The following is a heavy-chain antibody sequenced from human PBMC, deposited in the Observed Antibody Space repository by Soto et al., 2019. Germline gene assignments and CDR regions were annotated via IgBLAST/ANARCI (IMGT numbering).Heavy chain of an antibody. D-gene: IGHD6-19*01. J-gene: IGHJ4*02. CDR2: IIPIFGTA. V-gene: IGHV1-69*13. CDR1: GGTFSSYA. Sequence: SVKVSCKASGGTFSSYAISWVRQAPGQGLEWMGGIIPIFGTANYAQKFQGRVTITADESTSTAYMELSSLRSEDTAVYYCARSAPYSSGFGPPNYFDYWGQGTLVTVSS. CDR3: ARSAPYSSGFGPPNYFDY.